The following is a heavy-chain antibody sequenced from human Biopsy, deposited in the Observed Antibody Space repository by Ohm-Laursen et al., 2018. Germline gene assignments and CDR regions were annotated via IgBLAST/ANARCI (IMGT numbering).Heavy chain of an antibody. V-gene: IGHV3-21*01. CDR1: GFTFSSYA. Sequence: SLRLSCTASGFTFSSYAMNWVRQAPGKGLEWVASISSTSNHIPYVDSVWGRFTISRDNAENSLYLEMNSLSVEDTAVYYCAKNDYDRVSSGYYFDYWGQGTLVSVSS. CDR3: AKNDYDRVSSGYYFDY. CDR2: ISSTSNHI. D-gene: IGHD3-10*02. J-gene: IGHJ4*02.